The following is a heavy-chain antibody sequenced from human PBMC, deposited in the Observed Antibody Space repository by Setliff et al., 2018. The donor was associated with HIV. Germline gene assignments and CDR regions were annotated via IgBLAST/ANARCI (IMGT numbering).Heavy chain of an antibody. J-gene: IGHJ4*02. D-gene: IGHD6-13*01. CDR2: INTHSGYT. CDR3: ARGVKGIAATGKYYFDY. CDR1: GYTFNNYG. Sequence: GASVKVSCKASGYTFNNYGISWVRQAPGQGLEWMGWINTHSGYTNYAQNVQGRVTVTMDTSTSTAYMEPRSLKSDDTAVYYCARGVKGIAATGKYYFDYWGQGTLVTVSS. V-gene: IGHV1-18*01.